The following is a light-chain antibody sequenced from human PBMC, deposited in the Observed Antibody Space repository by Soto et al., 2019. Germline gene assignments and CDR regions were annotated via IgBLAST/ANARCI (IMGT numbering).Light chain of an antibody. V-gene: IGLV1-47*01. CDR2: KES. J-gene: IGLJ3*02. Sequence: QSVVTQPPSASGAPGQWVTISCSGSRSNIGSHYISWYQHLPGTAPKLLIYKESQRPSGVPDRFSGSKSGTSASLAIGGLRSEDEGSYYCATWDDSLGRRVLFGGGTKLTVL. CDR1: RSNIGSHY. CDR3: ATWDDSLGRRVL.